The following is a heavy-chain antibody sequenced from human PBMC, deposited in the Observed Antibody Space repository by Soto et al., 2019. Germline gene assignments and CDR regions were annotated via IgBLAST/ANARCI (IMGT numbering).Heavy chain of an antibody. Sequence: ASVKVSCKASGYTLTTYYIHWVRQAPGQGLEWMGIINPSGGSTSYAQKFQGRVTMTGDTSTSTVYMDLSSLRFEDTAVYYCARGPSDYWGQGTLVTVSS. J-gene: IGHJ4*02. CDR1: GYTLTTYY. CDR2: INPSGGST. CDR3: ARGPSDY. V-gene: IGHV1-46*03.